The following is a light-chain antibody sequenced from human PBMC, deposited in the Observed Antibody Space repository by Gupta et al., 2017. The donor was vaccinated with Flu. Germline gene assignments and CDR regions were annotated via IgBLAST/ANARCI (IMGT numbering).Light chain of an antibody. Sequence: QSVLTQPPSVSGAPGQRVTISCTGSSSNIGAGYDVPWYQQLPGTAPKLLIYGNSNRPSGVPDRFSGSKSGTSASLAITGLQAEDEADYYCQSYDSSLSGNYVFGTGTKVTVL. V-gene: IGLV1-40*01. J-gene: IGLJ1*01. CDR3: QSYDSSLSGNYV. CDR2: GNS. CDR1: SSNIGAGYD.